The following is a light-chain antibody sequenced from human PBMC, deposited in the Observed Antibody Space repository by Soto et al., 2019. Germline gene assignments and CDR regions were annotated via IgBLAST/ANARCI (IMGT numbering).Light chain of an antibody. CDR3: GTWDSSLSTGV. V-gene: IGLV1-51*01. CDR1: SSNIGNND. Sequence: QSVLTQPPSVSAAPGQKVTISCSGSSSNIGNNDVAWYQQLPGTAPTLLIFDNSKRPSGIPGRFSGSRSGTSATLGITGLQTGDEADYYCGTWDSSLSTGVFGGGTKLTVL. CDR2: DNS. J-gene: IGLJ2*01.